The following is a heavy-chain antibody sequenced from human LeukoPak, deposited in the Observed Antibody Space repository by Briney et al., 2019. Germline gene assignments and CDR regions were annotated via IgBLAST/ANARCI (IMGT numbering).Heavy chain of an antibody. CDR1: GYSFTSFW. D-gene: IGHD6-19*01. V-gene: IGHV5-10-1*01. CDR3: ARASGSSWFDP. Sequence: PGESLKISCKTSGYSFTSFWTTWVRQMPGKGLEWMVRIDPSDSYTNYSPSFQGHVTISADRSISTAYLQWRNLKASDTAIYYCARASGSSWFDPWGQGTLVTVSS. CDR2: IDPSDSYT. J-gene: IGHJ5*02.